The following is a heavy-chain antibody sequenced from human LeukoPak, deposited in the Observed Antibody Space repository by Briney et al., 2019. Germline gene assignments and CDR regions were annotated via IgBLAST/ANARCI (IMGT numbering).Heavy chain of an antibody. CDR3: ARAPYYYGSGSYYNGKFDY. V-gene: IGHV1-2*02. Sequence: ASVKVSCKASGYTFTGYYMHWVRQAPGQGLEWMGWINPNSGGTNYAQKFQGRVTMTRDTSISTAYMELSRLRSDDPAVYYCARAPYYYGSGSYYNGKFDYWGQGTLVTVSS. D-gene: IGHD3-10*01. CDR2: INPNSGGT. CDR1: GYTFTGYY. J-gene: IGHJ4*02.